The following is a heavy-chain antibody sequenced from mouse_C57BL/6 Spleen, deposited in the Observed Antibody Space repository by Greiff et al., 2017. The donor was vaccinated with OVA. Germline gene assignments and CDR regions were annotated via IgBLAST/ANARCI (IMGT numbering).Heavy chain of an antibody. CDR1: GFTFSDYG. V-gene: IGHV5-17*01. CDR3: ARPSPRAMDY. Sequence: EVQRVESGGGLVKPGGSLKLSCAASGFTFSDYGMHWVRQAPETGLEWVAYISSGSSTIYYADTVQGRFTISRDNAKNTLFLQMTSLRSEDTAMYYCARPSPRAMDYWGQGTSVTVSS. D-gene: IGHD2-10*02. J-gene: IGHJ4*01. CDR2: ISSGSSTI.